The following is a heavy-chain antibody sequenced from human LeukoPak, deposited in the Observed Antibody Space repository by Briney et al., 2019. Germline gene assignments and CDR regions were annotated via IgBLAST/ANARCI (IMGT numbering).Heavy chain of an antibody. J-gene: IGHJ6*02. D-gene: IGHD6-19*01. Sequence: SETLSLTCSVSGGSISSYFWSWIRQPPGKGLEWIAYIHYSGSTNYIPSLKSRLTISIDTSKNQFSLKLTSVTAADTAVYYCARHESYRVPVTGTYYSYPMDVWGQGTTVTVSS. CDR1: GGSISSYF. CDR3: ARHESYRVPVTGTYYSYPMDV. CDR2: IHYSGST. V-gene: IGHV4-59*08.